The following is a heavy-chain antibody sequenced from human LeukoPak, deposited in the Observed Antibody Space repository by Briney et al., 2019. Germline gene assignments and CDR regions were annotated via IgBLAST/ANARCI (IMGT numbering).Heavy chain of an antibody. CDR3: AKSQYSSGWFDY. CDR1: GFTFSDYD. Sequence: GGSLRLSCAASGFTFSDYDMTWVRQAPGKVLEWVSGISGGGETIYYADSVKGRFTISRDNSKNTLYLQMNSLRAEDTAVYFCAKSQYSSGWFDYWGQGTLVTVSS. CDR2: ISGGGETI. J-gene: IGHJ4*02. V-gene: IGHV3-23*01. D-gene: IGHD6-19*01.